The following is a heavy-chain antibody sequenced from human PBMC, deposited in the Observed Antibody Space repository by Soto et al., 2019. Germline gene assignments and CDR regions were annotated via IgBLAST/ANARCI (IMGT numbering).Heavy chain of an antibody. CDR1: GGSISSYY. CDR2: IYYSGST. V-gene: IGHV4-59*01. Sequence: LSLTCTVSGGSISSYYWSWIRQPPGKGLEWIGYIYYSGSTNYNPSLKSRVTISVDTSKNQFSLKLSSVTAADTAVYYCARDPFGRAWGSYDYWGHGTLDTVSS. D-gene: IGHD3-16*01. CDR3: ARDPFGRAWGSYDY. J-gene: IGHJ4*01.